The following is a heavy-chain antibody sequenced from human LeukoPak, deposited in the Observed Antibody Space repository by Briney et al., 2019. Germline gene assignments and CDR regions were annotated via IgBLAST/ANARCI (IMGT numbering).Heavy chain of an antibody. J-gene: IGHJ5*02. Sequence: GGSLRLSCAASGFSVSGTHMSWVRQAPGEGLEWVAAMYTGGTTYYTDAVTGRFTVSRDTSRNILFLHMDSLRAEDTAVYYCAKDEVASGGGLASWGQGTLVIVSS. D-gene: IGHD5-12*01. V-gene: IGHV3-53*01. CDR2: MYTGGTT. CDR3: AKDEVASGGGLAS. CDR1: GFSVSGTH.